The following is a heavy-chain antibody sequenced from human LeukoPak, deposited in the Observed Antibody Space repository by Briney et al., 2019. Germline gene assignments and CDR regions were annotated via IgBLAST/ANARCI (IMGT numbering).Heavy chain of an antibody. D-gene: IGHD3-16*02. CDR1: GFTFSSYA. CDR3: AKDQIGVWGSYPIDY. Sequence: GGSLRLFCAASGFTFSSYAMSWVRQAPGKGLEWVSAISGSGGSTYYADSVKGRFTISRDNSKNTLYLQMNSLRAEDTAVYYCAKDQIGVWGSYPIDYWGQGTLVTVSP. J-gene: IGHJ4*02. V-gene: IGHV3-23*01. CDR2: ISGSGGST.